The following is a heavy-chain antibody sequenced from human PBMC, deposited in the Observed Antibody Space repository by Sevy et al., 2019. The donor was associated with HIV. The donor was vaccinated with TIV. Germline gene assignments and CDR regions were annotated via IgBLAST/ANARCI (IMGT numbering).Heavy chain of an antibody. D-gene: IGHD3-10*01. Sequence: SETLSLTCTVSGFSISSDYYWGWIRQPPGKGLEWIGSIDGGGSTYYNPSLKSRVTISIDTSKNQFSLKLSSVTAADTAVYYCARDYYGSGSYYEFVYWGQGTLVTVSS. J-gene: IGHJ4*02. CDR3: ARDYYGSGSYYEFVY. V-gene: IGHV4-38-2*02. CDR1: GFSISSDYY. CDR2: IDGGGST.